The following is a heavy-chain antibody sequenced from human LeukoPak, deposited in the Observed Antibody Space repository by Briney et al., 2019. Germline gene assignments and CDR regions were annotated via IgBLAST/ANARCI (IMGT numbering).Heavy chain of an antibody. V-gene: IGHV4-34*01. Sequence: PSETLSLTCAVYGGSFSGYYWSWIRQPPGKGLEWIGEINHSGSTNYNPSLKSRVTISVDTSMNQFSLKLSSVTAADTAVYYCARLGRAGSHYYYYYGMDVWGKGTTVTVSS. CDR1: GGSFSGYY. CDR3: ARLGRAGSHYYYYYGMDV. J-gene: IGHJ6*04. D-gene: IGHD3-10*01. CDR2: INHSGST.